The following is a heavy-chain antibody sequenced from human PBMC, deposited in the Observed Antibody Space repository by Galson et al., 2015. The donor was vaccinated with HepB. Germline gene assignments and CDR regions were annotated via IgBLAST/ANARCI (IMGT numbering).Heavy chain of an antibody. V-gene: IGHV1-69*02. CDR3: ARGNPPQYDILTGYYSDDAFDI. J-gene: IGHJ3*02. CDR1: GGTFSSYT. D-gene: IGHD3-9*01. Sequence: SVKVSCKASGGTFSSYTISWVRQAPGQGLEWMGRIIPILGIANYAQKFQGRVTITADKSTNTAYMELSSLRSEDTAVYYCARGNPPQYDILTGYYSDDAFDIWGQGTMVTVSS. CDR2: IIPILGIA.